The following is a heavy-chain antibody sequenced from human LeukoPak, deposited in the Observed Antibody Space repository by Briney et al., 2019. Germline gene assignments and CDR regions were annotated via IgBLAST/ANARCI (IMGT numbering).Heavy chain of an antibody. CDR2: IYSGGST. V-gene: IGHV3-66*01. J-gene: IGHJ6*02. CDR3: AGFSHKGV. Sequence: GGSLRLSCAASGFTVSNDYMSWVRQAPGKGLEWVALIYSGGSTYYADFVKGRFTISRDNSKNTLYLQMSSLRAEDTAVYYCAGFSHKGVWGQGTTVTVSS. CDR1: GFTVSNDY.